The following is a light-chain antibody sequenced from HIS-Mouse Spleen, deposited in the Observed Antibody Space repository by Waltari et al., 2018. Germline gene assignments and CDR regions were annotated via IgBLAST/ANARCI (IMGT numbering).Light chain of an antibody. J-gene: IGLJ2*01. Sequence: QSALTQPASASGSPGQSSTISCTGTSSDVGGENYVSWSQQHPGKAPKLMIYEFSNRPSGVSNRFSGSKSGNTASLTISGLQAEDEADYYCSSYTSSSTPYVVFGGGTKLTVL. CDR3: SSYTSSSTPYVV. CDR2: EFS. CDR1: SSDVGGENY. V-gene: IGLV2-14*01.